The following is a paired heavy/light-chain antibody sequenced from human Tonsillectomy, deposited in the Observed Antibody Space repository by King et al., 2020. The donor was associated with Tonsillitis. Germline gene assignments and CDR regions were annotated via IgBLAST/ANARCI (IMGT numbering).Light chain of an antibody. Sequence: DIQMTQSPSTLSASVGDRVTITCRASQSISSWLAWYQQKAGKAPKLLIYKASTLESGVPSRFSGSGSGTEFTLTISSLQPDDFATYYCQQYNTYSRTFGQGTKVEIK. CDR3: QQYNTYSRT. CDR2: KAS. CDR1: QSISSW. J-gene: IGKJ1*01. V-gene: IGKV1-5*03.
Heavy chain of an antibody. D-gene: IGHD3-10*01. CDR3: AREEMVRGVYAFDI. V-gene: IGHV3-53*01. Sequence: EVQLVESGGGLIQPGGSLRLSCAASGFTVSSNYLSWVRQAPGKGLEWVSVIYSGGTTYYADSVRGRFTISKDNSKNTLYLQMNTLRAEDTAVYYCAREEMVRGVYAFDIWGQGTLVTVSS. CDR2: IYSGGTT. CDR1: GFTVSSNY. J-gene: IGHJ3*02.